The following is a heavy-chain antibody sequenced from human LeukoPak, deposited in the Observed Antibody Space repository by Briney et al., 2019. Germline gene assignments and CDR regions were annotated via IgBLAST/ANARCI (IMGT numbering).Heavy chain of an antibody. J-gene: IGHJ5*02. CDR2: INPSGGST. CDR3: ARDLRMVRGVIINPLAGFDP. D-gene: IGHD3-10*01. CDR1: AYSFNRYG. V-gene: IGHV1-46*02. Sequence: GASVKVSCKASAYSFNRYGVSWVRQAPGQGLEWMGIINPSGGSTSYAQKFQGRVTMTRDTSTSTVYMELSRLRSDDTAVYYCARDLRMVRGVIINPLAGFDPWGQGTLVTVSS.